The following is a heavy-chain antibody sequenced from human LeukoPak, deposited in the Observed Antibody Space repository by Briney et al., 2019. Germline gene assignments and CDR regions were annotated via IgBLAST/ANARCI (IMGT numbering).Heavy chain of an antibody. CDR1: GGSISSYY. CDR3: ARDSSLSGRGGYYYYYMDV. Sequence: SETLSLTCTVSGGSISSYYWSWIRLPPGKGLEWIGYIYYSGSTNYNPSLKSRVTISVDTSKNQFSLKLSSVTAADTAVYYCARDSSLSGRGGYYYYYMDVWGKGTTVTVSS. CDR2: IYYSGST. J-gene: IGHJ6*03. V-gene: IGHV4-59*01. D-gene: IGHD6-6*01.